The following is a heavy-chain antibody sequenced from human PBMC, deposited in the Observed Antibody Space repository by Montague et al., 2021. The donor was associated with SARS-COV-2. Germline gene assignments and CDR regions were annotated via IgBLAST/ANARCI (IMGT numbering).Heavy chain of an antibody. J-gene: IGHJ4*02. V-gene: IGHV4-39*01. D-gene: IGHD6-19*01. Sequence: SETLSLTCTVSGGSISSSNYYWGWIRQPPGKGLEWIGSIYYSGTTXYNPSLQSRVTISVDTSKKQFSLKLSSVTAADTAVYYCARETHTSGWFQQFDYWGQGTLVTVSS. CDR3: ARETHTSGWFQQFDY. CDR1: GGSISSSNYY. CDR2: IYYSGTT.